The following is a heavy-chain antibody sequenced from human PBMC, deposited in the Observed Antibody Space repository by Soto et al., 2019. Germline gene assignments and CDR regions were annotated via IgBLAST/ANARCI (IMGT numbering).Heavy chain of an antibody. CDR1: GFTFRNFA. CDR2: ILGSGDST. CDR3: AKDNPVGATPGWFDS. D-gene: IGHD1-26*01. V-gene: IGHV3-23*01. J-gene: IGHJ5*01. Sequence: EVQLLESGGGFVQPGWSLRLSCESSGFTFRNFAMSWVRQAPGQGLEWVSSILGSGDSTYYADSVKGRFSISRDNSKNTLYLKMNSLRAGDTAIYYCAKDNPVGATPGWFDSWGQGTLVIVSS.